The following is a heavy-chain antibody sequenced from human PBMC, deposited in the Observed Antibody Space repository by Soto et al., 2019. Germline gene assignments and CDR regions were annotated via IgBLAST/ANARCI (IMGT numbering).Heavy chain of an antibody. Sequence: ETLSLTCTVCGGSISSYYWSWIRQPPGKGLEWIGYIYYSGSTNYNPSLKSRVTISVDTSKNQFSLKLSSVTAADTAVYYCARVGDIVVVPAAMRAFDIWGQGTMVTV. D-gene: IGHD2-2*01. CDR3: ARVGDIVVVPAAMRAFDI. CDR1: GGSISSYY. V-gene: IGHV4-59*01. J-gene: IGHJ3*02. CDR2: IYYSGST.